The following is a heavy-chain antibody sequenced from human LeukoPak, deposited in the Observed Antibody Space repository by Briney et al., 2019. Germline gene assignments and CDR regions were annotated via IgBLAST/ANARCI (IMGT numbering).Heavy chain of an antibody. D-gene: IGHD1-7*01. V-gene: IGHV3-23*01. CDR2: ISGSGGSI. Sequence: GGSLRLSCAASGFTFSSYAMSWVRQAPGKGLEWVSAISGSGGSIYYADSVKGRFTISRDNSKNTLYLQMNILSAEDTAVYYCAKDRLLELHFDYWGQGTLVTVSS. J-gene: IGHJ4*02. CDR3: AKDRLLELHFDY. CDR1: GFTFSSYA.